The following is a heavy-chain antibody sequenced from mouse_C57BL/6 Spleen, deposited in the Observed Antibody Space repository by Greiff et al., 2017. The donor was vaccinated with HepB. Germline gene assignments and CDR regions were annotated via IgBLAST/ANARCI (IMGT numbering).Heavy chain of an antibody. Sequence: QVQLKQSGPELVKPGASVKISCKASGYAFSSSWMNWVKQRPGKGLEWIGRIYPGDGDTNYNGKFKGKATLTADKSSSTAYMQLSSLTSEDSAVYFCARHYYYAMDYWGQGTSVTVSS. V-gene: IGHV1-82*01. CDR2: IYPGDGDT. CDR3: ARHYYYAMDY. CDR1: GYAFSSSW. J-gene: IGHJ4*01.